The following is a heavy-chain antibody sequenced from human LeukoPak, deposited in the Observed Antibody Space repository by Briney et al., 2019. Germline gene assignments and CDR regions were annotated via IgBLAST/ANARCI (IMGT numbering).Heavy chain of an antibody. CDR1: GYTFTSYD. CDR3: AREITGAQRAFDY. J-gene: IGHJ4*02. V-gene: IGHV1-69*06. CDR2: IIPIFGTA. D-gene: IGHD1-20*01. Sequence: GASVKVSCKASGYTFTSYDINCGRQAPGQGLEWMGRIIPIFGTANYAQKFHGRVTITADKSTSTAYMQLSSLRSEDTAVYYCAREITGAQRAFDYWGQGTLVTVSS.